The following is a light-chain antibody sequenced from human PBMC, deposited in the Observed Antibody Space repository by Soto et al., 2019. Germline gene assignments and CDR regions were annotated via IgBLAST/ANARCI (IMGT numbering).Light chain of an antibody. J-gene: IGKJ1*01. CDR2: AAS. CDR1: QGISSY. V-gene: IGKV1-9*01. CDR3: QPLNSYPRT. Sequence: DIRMTQCTDSLAVSVVDRALITCRASQGISSYLAWYQQRPGKAPKLLIYAASTLQSGVPSRFSGSGSGTEFTLTISSLQPEDFATYYCQPLNSYPRTFGQGTKVDI.